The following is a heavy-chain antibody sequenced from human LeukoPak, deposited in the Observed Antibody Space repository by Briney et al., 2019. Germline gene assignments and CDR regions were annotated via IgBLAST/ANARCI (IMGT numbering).Heavy chain of an antibody. J-gene: IGHJ4*02. CDR1: GGSISSYY. Sequence: SETLSLTCTVSGGSISSYYWSWIRQPAGKGREWIGRTYISGSTNYNPSLKSRVTMSVDTSKNQFSLKLSSVTAAHTAVYYCARVVWLQHTPWGQGTLVTVSS. CDR3: ARVVWLQHTP. V-gene: IGHV4-4*07. D-gene: IGHD5-24*01. CDR2: TYISGST.